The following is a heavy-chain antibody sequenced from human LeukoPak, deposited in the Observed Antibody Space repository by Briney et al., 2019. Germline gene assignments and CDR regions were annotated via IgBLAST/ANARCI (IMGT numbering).Heavy chain of an antibody. CDR2: ISSGGRT. V-gene: IGHV3-53*01. CDR1: GFTVSIHY. J-gene: IGHJ4*02. Sequence: PGESLRLSCAASGFTVSIHYMSGVRHTPGKGLEWGSTISSGGRTYYADSVKGRFTISKDNSKNTLYLQMNSLRAEDTAVYHCARVGVSGSYRYFDYWGQGILVSDCS. D-gene: IGHD1-26*01. CDR3: ARVGVSGSYRYFDY.